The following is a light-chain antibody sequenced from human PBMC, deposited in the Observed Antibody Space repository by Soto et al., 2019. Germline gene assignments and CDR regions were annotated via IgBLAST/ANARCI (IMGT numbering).Light chain of an antibody. J-gene: IGLJ1*01. CDR1: SSDVGGYSY. CDR2: DVT. Sequence: QAVLTQPASVSGSPGQSITISCTGTSSDVGGYSYVSWYQQHPGKAPKLMIYDVTNRPSGVSNRFSGSKSGNAASLTISGLRAEDEADYYCSSYTSISTYVFGTGTKLTVL. CDR3: SSYTSISTYV. V-gene: IGLV2-14*01.